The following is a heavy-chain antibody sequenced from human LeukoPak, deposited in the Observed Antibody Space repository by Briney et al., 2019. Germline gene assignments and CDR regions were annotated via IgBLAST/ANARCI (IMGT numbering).Heavy chain of an antibody. CDR1: GGSISTYY. CDR2: IYISGSA. J-gene: IGHJ5*02. D-gene: IGHD6-13*01. CDR3: ARGYSSSWSCWFDP. V-gene: IGHV4-4*07. Sequence: KPSETLSLTCTVSGGSISTYYWSWFRQPAGKGLEWIGRIYISGSANYNPSLKSRVSMSVDTSKNQFSLKLSSVTAADTAVYYCARGYSSSWSCWFDPWGQGTLVTVSS.